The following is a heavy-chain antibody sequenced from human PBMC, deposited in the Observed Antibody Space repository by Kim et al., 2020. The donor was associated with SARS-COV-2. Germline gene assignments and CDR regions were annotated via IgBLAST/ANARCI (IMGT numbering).Heavy chain of an antibody. V-gene: IGHV3-73*01. J-gene: IGHJ3*02. D-gene: IGHD2-15*01. CDR3: TRGQGRGWWYTFDI. Sequence: ASVEGRFTISRGDSKNTAYLQMNSLKTEDTAVYYCTRGQGRGWWYTFDIWGQGTMVTVSS.